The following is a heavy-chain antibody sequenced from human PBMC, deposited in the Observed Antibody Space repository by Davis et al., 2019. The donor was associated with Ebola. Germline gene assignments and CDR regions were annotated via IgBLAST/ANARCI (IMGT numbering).Heavy chain of an antibody. Sequence: ASVKVSCKASGYTFTSYYMHWVRQAPGQRLEWMGWINAGNGNTKYSQKFQGRVTITRDTSASTAYMELSSLRSEDTAVYYCARWGGYCSGGSCQDYWGQGTLVTVSS. CDR3: ARWGGYCSGGSCQDY. CDR1: GYTFTSYY. J-gene: IGHJ4*02. CDR2: INAGNGNT. V-gene: IGHV1-3*01. D-gene: IGHD2-15*01.